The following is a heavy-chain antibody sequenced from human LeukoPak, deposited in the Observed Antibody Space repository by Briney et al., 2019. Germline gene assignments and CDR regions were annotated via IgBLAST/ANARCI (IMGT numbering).Heavy chain of an antibody. D-gene: IGHD2-15*01. Sequence: GASVKVSCKASGYTFTGYYMHWVRQAPGQGLEWMGWINPNSGGTNYAQKFQGRVTMTRDMSTSTVYMELSSLRSEDTAVYYCARDHCSGGSCLYDYWGQGTLVTVSS. V-gene: IGHV1-2*02. CDR3: ARDHCSGGSCLYDY. J-gene: IGHJ4*02. CDR1: GYTFTGYY. CDR2: INPNSGGT.